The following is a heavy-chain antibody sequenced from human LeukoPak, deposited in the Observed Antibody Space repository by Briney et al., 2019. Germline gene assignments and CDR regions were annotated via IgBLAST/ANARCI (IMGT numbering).Heavy chain of an antibody. CDR1: GFTFSSYA. CDR2: ISSSGGST. CDR3: VSSYYYDGTGFDY. V-gene: IGHV3-23*01. Sequence: GGSLRLSCAASGFTFSSYAMSWVRQAPGKGLEWVSRISSSGGSTYYADSVKGRFTISRDNSKDTLYLQMNSLRAEDTAIYYCVSSYYYDGTGFDYWGQGTLVTVSS. D-gene: IGHD3-22*01. J-gene: IGHJ4*02.